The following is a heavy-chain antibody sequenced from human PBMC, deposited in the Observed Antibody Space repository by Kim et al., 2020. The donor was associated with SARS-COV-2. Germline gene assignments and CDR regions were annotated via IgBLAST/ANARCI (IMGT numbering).Heavy chain of an antibody. V-gene: IGHV4-34*01. Sequence: SETLSLTCAVYGGSFSGYYWSWIRQPPGKGLEWIGEINHSGSTNYNPSLKSRVTISVDTSKNQFSLKLSSVTAADTAVYYCASRPTKRALGGAQSPDWGQGTLVTVSS. CDR2: INHSGST. D-gene: IGHD2-21*01. CDR1: GGSFSGYY. CDR3: ASRPTKRALGGAQSPD. J-gene: IGHJ4*02.